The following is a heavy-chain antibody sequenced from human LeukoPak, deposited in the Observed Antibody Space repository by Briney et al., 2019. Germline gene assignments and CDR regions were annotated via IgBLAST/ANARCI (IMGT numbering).Heavy chain of an antibody. CDR1: GFTFSSYA. CDR3: AKGRYSSGWYYDY. J-gene: IGHJ4*02. CDR2: ISYDGSNK. Sequence: GRSLRLSCAASGFTFSSYAMPWVRQAPGKGLEWVAVISYDGSNKYYADSVKGRFTISRDNSKNTLYLQMNSLRAEDTAVYYCAKGRYSSGWYYDYWGQGTLVTVSS. D-gene: IGHD6-19*01. V-gene: IGHV3-30-3*01.